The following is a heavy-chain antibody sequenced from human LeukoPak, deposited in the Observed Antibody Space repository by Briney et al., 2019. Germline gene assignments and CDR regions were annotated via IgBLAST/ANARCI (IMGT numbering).Heavy chain of an antibody. CDR1: GGTFSSYA. CDR2: IIPIFGTA. CDR3: ARDIGIGSYNMDV. D-gene: IGHD3-16*02. J-gene: IGHJ6*03. Sequence: GASVKVSCKASGGTFSSYAISWVRQAPGQGLEWMGGIIPIFGTANYAQKFQGRVTITTDESTSTAYMELSSLRSEDTAVYYCARDIGIGSYNMDVWGKGTTVTVSS. V-gene: IGHV1-69*05.